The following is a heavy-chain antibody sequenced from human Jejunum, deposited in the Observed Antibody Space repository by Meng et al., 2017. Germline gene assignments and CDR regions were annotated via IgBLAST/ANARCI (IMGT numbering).Heavy chain of an antibody. CDR2: INDSVGST. D-gene: IGHD3-10*01. CDR3: AKWADYGSRYFDY. J-gene: IGHJ4*02. V-gene: IGHV3-23*01. Sequence: LSLTCAASGFIFSSFAMSWVRQAPGKGPEWISGINDSVGSTYYIESVKGRFTIPRDNSRDNSRNILYLQMHSLRAEDTAVYYCAKWADYGSRYFDYWGQGTLVTVSS. CDR1: GFIFSSFA.